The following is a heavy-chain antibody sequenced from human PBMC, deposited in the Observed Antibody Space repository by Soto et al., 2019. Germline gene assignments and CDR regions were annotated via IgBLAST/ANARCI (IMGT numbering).Heavy chain of an antibody. D-gene: IGHD2-15*01. Sequence: ASVKVSCKASGYTFTGYYMHWVRQAPGQGLEWMGWINPNSGGTNYAQKFQGRVTMTRDTSISTAYMELSRLRSDDTAVYYCARVVVAANLSYYYYGMDVWGQGTTVTVSS. CDR3: ARVVVAANLSYYYYGMDV. V-gene: IGHV1-2*02. CDR2: INPNSGGT. CDR1: GYTFTGYY. J-gene: IGHJ6*02.